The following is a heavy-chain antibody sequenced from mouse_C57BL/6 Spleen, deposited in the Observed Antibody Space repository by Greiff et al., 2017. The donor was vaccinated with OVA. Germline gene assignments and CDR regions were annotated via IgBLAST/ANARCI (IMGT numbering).Heavy chain of an antibody. J-gene: IGHJ1*03. V-gene: IGHV5-9-1*02. CDR2: ISSGGDYI. Sequence: EVKVVESGEGLVKPGGSLKLSCAASGFTFSSYAMSWVRQTPEKRLEWVAYISSGGDYIYYADTVKGRFTISRDNARNTLYLQMSSLKSEDTAMYYCTRDFDYGSSFWYFDVWGTGTTVTVSS. CDR1: GFTFSSYA. CDR3: TRDFDYGSSFWYFDV. D-gene: IGHD1-1*01.